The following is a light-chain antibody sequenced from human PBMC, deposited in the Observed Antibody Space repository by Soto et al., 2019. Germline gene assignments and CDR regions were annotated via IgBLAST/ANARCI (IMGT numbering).Light chain of an antibody. J-gene: IGLJ3*02. CDR2: SNN. Sequence: QSVLTQPPSASGTPGPRVTISCSGSSSNIGSNTVNWYQQLPGTAPKLLIYSNNQRPSGVPDRFSGSKSGTSASLAISGLQSEDEADYYCAAWDDSLNGRWVFGGGTKVTVL. CDR1: SSNIGSNT. CDR3: AAWDDSLNGRWV. V-gene: IGLV1-44*01.